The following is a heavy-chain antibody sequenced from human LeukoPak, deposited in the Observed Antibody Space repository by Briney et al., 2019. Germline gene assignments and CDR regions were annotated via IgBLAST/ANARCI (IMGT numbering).Heavy chain of an antibody. D-gene: IGHD1-26*01. CDR3: ARDGIVGATIGYYYYYMDV. J-gene: IGHJ6*03. V-gene: IGHV3-21*01. CDR2: ISSSSSYI. Sequence: GGSLRLSCAASGFTFSSYSMNWVRQAPGKGLEWVSSISSSSSYIYYADSVKGRFTISRDNAKNSLYLQMNSLRAEDTAVYYCARDGIVGATIGYYYYYMDVWGKGTTVTVSS. CDR1: GFTFSSYS.